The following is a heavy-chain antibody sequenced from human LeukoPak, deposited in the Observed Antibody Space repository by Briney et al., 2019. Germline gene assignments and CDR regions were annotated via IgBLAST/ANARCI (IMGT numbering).Heavy chain of an antibody. CDR3: ATGGNEFDY. D-gene: IGHD4-23*01. CDR2: INPSSGGT. CDR1: GYTFSVYY. J-gene: IGHJ4*02. Sequence: ASVKVSCKAPGYTFSVYYMHWVRQAPGQGLEWMGWINPSSGGTNYAQKFQGRVTMTRDTSISTAYLELGRLKSDDTAVCYCATGGNEFDYWGQGTLVTVSS. V-gene: IGHV1-2*02.